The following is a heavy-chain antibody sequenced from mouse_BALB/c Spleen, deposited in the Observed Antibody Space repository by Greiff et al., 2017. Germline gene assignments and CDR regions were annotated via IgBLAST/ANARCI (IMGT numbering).Heavy chain of an antibody. Sequence: EVQGVESGGGLVKPGGSLKLSCAASGFTFSDYYMYWVRQTPEKRLEWVATISDGGSYTYYPDSVKGRFTISRDNAKNNLYLQMSSLKSEDTAMYYCARGDYGRDWFAYWGQGTLVTVSA. J-gene: IGHJ3*01. V-gene: IGHV5-4*02. CDR3: ARGDYGRDWFAY. CDR1: GFTFSDYY. D-gene: IGHD1-1*01. CDR2: ISDGGSYT.